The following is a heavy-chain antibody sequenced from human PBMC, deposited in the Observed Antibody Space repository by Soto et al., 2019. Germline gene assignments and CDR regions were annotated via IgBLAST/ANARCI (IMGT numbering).Heavy chain of an antibody. Sequence: EVALLQSGGDLVQPGGSLRLSCEVSGFSFGGHAMTWVRQAPGKGLEWVSTISGSGATKYYADSVRGRFTISRDNSQDTLYLQMSSLRAEDTAVYFCAKASKGYTGYDLDFWGQGTPVTVSP. J-gene: IGHJ4*02. CDR1: GFSFGGHA. CDR2: ISGSGATK. CDR3: AKASKGYTGYDLDF. D-gene: IGHD5-12*01. V-gene: IGHV3-23*01.